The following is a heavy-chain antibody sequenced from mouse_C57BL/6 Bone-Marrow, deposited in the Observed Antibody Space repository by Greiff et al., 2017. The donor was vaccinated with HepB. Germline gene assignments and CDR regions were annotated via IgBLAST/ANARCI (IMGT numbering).Heavy chain of an antibody. D-gene: IGHD2-5*01. V-gene: IGHV1-4*01. CDR1: GYTFTSYT. J-gene: IGHJ1*03. CDR3: ARSRDSKCGRYWDFDV. Sequence: QVQLQQSGAELARPGASVKMSCKASGYTFTSYTMHWVNQRPGQGLEWIGYINPSSGYTKYNQKFKDKATLTADKSSSAAYMQLSSLTSEGSAVYDCARSRDSKCGRYWDFDVWGRGTTVTVSA. CDR2: INPSSGYT.